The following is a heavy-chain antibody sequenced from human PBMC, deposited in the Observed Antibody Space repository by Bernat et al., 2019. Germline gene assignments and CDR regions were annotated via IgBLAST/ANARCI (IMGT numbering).Heavy chain of an antibody. CDR2: IYYSGST. J-gene: IGHJ4*02. D-gene: IGHD3-3*01. Sequence: QLQLQESGPGLVKPSETLSLTCTVSGGSISSSSYYWGWIRQPPGKGLEWIGYIYYSGSTNYNPSLKSRVTISVDTSKNQFSLKLSSVTAADTAVYYCARSASAEWLLSPYREIGYYFDYWGQGTLVTVSS. V-gene: IGHV4-61*05. CDR3: ARSASAEWLLSPYREIGYYFDY. CDR1: GGSISSSSYY.